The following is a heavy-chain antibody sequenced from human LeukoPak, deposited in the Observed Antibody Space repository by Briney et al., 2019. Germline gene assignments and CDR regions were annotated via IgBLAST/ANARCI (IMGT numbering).Heavy chain of an antibody. Sequence: SETLSLTCTVSGGSISSSSYHWGWIRQPPGKGLEWIGSIYYSGSTYYNPSLKSRVTISVDTSKNQFSLKLSSVTAADTAVYYCARFSGSYYTAGDYWGQGTLVTVSS. D-gene: IGHD3-10*01. CDR1: GGSISSSSYH. CDR2: IYYSGST. CDR3: ARFSGSYYTAGDY. V-gene: IGHV4-39*01. J-gene: IGHJ4*02.